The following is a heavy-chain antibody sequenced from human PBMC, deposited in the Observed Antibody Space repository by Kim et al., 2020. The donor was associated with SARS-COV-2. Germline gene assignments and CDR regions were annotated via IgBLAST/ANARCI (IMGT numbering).Heavy chain of an antibody. CDR2: IKRDGSER. J-gene: IGHJ4*02. V-gene: IGHV3-7*01. CDR1: GITSSSYW. CDR3: GIAGI. Sequence: GGSLRLSCVESGITSSSYWLTWVRQAPWKGLEWVANIKRDGSERYYGDSGKGRFTISRDNAKSPVFRQMNRRRSEGTAACSCGIAGIWGRGILFT.